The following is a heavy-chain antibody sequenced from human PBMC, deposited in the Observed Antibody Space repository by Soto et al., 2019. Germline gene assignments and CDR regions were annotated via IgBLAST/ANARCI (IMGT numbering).Heavy chain of an antibody. CDR1: GYTFTSYG. Sequence: QVQLVQSGGEVKQPGASVKVSCKTPGYTFTSYGISWVRQAPGQGLEWMGWISGYNGDTKYVQKFQGRVTLTTDTSTNTAYMEVRSLRSDDTAVYYCARDWVGDLAYWGQGTLVTVSS. V-gene: IGHV1-18*01. CDR2: ISGYNGDT. J-gene: IGHJ4*02. D-gene: IGHD4-17*01. CDR3: ARDWVGDLAY.